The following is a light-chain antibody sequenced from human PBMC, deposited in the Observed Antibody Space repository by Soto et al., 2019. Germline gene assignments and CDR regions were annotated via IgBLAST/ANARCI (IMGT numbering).Light chain of an antibody. CDR3: QQSYSTPIT. V-gene: IGKV1-39*01. CDR1: QSISSY. J-gene: IGKJ5*01. CDR2: AAS. Sequence: DIQMTQSPSSLSASVGDRCTITCRASQSISSYLNWYQQKPGKAPKLLIYAASSLQSGVPSRFSGSGPGTDFTLTIGSLQPEDFATYYCQQSYSTPITFGQGTRLEIK.